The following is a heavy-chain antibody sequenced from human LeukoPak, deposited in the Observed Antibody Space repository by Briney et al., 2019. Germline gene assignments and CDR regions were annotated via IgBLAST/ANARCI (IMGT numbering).Heavy chain of an antibody. J-gene: IGHJ6*03. CDR3: AREYSAFDLHYYFYMDA. D-gene: IGHD5-12*01. CDR1: GGSIISGDYY. Sequence: SQTLSPTCTVSGGSIISGDYYWTWIRQHPGKGLEWIGYSFHSGGTYYNPSLKSRLTISVDTTKNQFSLKLRSVTAADTAVYYCAREYSAFDLHYYFYMDAWGKGTTVTVSS. CDR2: SFHSGGT. V-gene: IGHV4-31*03.